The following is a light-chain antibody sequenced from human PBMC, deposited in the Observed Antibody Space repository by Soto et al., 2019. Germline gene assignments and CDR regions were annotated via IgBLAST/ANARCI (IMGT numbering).Light chain of an antibody. CDR3: QKYYSPPPFS. Sequence: DIVMTQSPDSLAVSLGERATINCKSSQSVLYSSNNKNYLAWYQQKPGQPPKLLIYWASTRESGVPDRFSGSGSGKDFPLTISSLQAEDVAVYYCQKYYSPPPFSFGPGTKVDI. J-gene: IGKJ3*01. V-gene: IGKV4-1*01. CDR2: WAS. CDR1: QSVLYSSNNKNY.